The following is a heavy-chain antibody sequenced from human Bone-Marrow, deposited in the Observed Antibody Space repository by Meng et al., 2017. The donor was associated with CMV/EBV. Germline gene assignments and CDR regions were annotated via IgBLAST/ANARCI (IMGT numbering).Heavy chain of an antibody. CDR3: ARESGAGY. V-gene: IGHV3-7*01. Sequence: GESLKISCAASGFTVSSNYMSWVRQAPGKGLEWVANIKQDGSEKYYVDSVKGRFTISRDNAKNSLYLQMNSLRAEDTAVYYCARESGAGYWGQGTLVTVSS. J-gene: IGHJ4*02. CDR2: IKQDGSEK. CDR1: GFTVSSNY. D-gene: IGHD3-3*01.